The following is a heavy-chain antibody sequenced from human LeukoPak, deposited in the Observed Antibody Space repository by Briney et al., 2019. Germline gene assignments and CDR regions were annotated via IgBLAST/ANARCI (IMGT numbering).Heavy chain of an antibody. D-gene: IGHD3-16*01. CDR2: MNPNSGNT. CDR3: AREESVNFVVWH. J-gene: IGHJ4*02. CDR1: GYTFTSYD. V-gene: IGHV1-8*01. Sequence: ASVKVSCKASGYTFTSYDINWVRQATGQGLEWMGWMNPNSGNTGYAQKFQGRVTMTRNTSISTAYMELSSLRSEDTAVYYCAREESVNFVVWHWGQGTLVTVSS.